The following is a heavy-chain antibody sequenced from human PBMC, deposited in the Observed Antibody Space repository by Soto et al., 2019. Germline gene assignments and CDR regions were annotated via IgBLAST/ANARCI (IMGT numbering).Heavy chain of an antibody. Sequence: SGPTLVNPTQTLTLTCTFSGFSLSTSGVGVGWIRQPPGKALEWLALIYLDDDKRHSPSLKSRLTITKDTSKNQVVLTMTNMDPVDTATYYCAHTSSWYGRIGAFDIWGQGTMVTVSS. V-gene: IGHV2-5*02. D-gene: IGHD6-13*01. CDR3: AHTSSWYGRIGAFDI. CDR1: GFSLSTSGVG. CDR2: IYLDDDK. J-gene: IGHJ3*02.